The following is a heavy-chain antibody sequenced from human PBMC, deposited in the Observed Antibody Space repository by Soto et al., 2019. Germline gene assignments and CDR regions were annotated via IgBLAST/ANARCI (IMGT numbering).Heavy chain of an antibody. CDR2: INAGNGNT. J-gene: IGHJ4*02. D-gene: IGHD6-13*01. Sequence: ASVKVSCKASGGTFSSNAIHWVRQAPGERLEWTGWINAGNGNTKYSQKFQGRVTITRDTSASTAYMELSSLRSEDTAVYYCARGIAPYYFDYWGQGTLVTVSS. CDR3: ARGIAPYYFDY. V-gene: IGHV1-3*01. CDR1: GGTFSSNA.